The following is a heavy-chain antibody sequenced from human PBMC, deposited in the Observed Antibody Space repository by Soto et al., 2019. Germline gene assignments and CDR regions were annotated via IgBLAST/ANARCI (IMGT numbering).Heavy chain of an antibody. J-gene: IGHJ5*02. CDR2: ITPXXXCX. CDR1: GYRFAGYF. Sequence: GAPVEVTWKACGYRFAGYFMRLVLQAPGQGXEWMGXITPXXXCXDXAXSXXXXVTMTRDTSISTVYMELSRLRFDDTAVYYCARVIRGAYYNSPLDTWGQGTVVTVSS. V-gene: IGHV1-2*02. D-gene: IGHD3-10*01. CDR3: ARVIRGAYYNSPLDT.